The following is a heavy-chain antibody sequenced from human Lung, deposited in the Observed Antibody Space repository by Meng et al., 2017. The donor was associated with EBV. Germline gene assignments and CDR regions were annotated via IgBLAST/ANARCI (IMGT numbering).Heavy chain of an antibody. CDR1: GGSIRSSNW. D-gene: IGHD4-23*01. CDR3: ARDEGGNSERGFQH. Sequence: QGQRREAGAGLVKPSGTLSLTCAGSGGSIRSSNWWSWVRQPPGKGLEWIGEIYHSGSTNYNPSLKSRVTISVDKSKNQFSLKLSSVTAADTAVYYCARDEGGNSERGFQHWGQGTLVTVSS. J-gene: IGHJ1*01. CDR2: IYHSGST. V-gene: IGHV4-4*02.